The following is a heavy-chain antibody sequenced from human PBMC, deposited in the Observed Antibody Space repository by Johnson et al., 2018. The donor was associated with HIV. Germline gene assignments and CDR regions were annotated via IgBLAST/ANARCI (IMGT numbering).Heavy chain of an antibody. CDR2: ISDSGGGT. J-gene: IGHJ3*02. CDR1: GFTFSIYV. Sequence: VQLVESGGGLVQPGGSLRLSCAASGFTFSIYVMIWVRQAPGKGLEWVSAISDSGGGTYSADSVKGRFTISRDNSKNTLYLQMNSLRAEDTAVYYCAKEEGLAAAGTGEAFDIWGQGTMVTVSS. CDR3: AKEEGLAAAGTGEAFDI. V-gene: IGHV3-23*04. D-gene: IGHD6-13*01.